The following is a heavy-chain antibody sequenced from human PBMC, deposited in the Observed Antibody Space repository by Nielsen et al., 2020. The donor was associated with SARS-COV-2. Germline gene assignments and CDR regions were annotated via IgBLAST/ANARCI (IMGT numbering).Heavy chain of an antibody. CDR2: IYYSGNT. V-gene: IGHV4-31*03. CDR3: ARAVAGWGYYYYGMDV. CDR1: GGSISSGGYY. Sequence: SETLSLTCTVSGGSISSGGYYWSWIRQHPGKGLEWIGYIYYSGNTYYNPSLKSRVTISVDTSKNQFSLKLSSVTAADTAVYYCARAVAGWGYYYYGMDVWGQGTTVTVSS. J-gene: IGHJ6*02. D-gene: IGHD6-19*01.